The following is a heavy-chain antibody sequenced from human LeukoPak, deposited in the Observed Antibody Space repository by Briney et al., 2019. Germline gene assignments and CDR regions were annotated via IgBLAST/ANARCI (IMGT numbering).Heavy chain of an antibody. CDR3: AKVGQNYDILTYYFDY. CDR1: GFTFSSYG. J-gene: IGHJ4*02. D-gene: IGHD3-9*01. Sequence: GGSLRLSCAASGFTFSSYGMSWVRQAPGKGLEWVSAISGSGDTTYYADSVKGRFTISRDSSKNTLYLQMNSLRAEDTAVYYCAKVGQNYDILTYYFDYWGQGTLVTVSS. V-gene: IGHV3-23*01. CDR2: ISGSGDTT.